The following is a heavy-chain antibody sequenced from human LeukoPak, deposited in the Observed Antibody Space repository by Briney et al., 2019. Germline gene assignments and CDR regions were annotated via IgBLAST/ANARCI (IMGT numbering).Heavy chain of an antibody. CDR3: ARDALVAEPTSWDYYYGLDV. CDR2: ISSSSSYI. J-gene: IGHJ6*02. V-gene: IGHV3-21*01. D-gene: IGHD6-6*01. CDR1: GFTFSSYS. Sequence: PGGSLRLSCAASGFTFSSYSMNWVRQAPGKGLEWVSSISSSSSYIYYADSVKGRFTISRDNAKNSLYLQMNSLRAEDTAVYYCARDALVAEPTSWDYYYGLDVWGQGTTVTVSS.